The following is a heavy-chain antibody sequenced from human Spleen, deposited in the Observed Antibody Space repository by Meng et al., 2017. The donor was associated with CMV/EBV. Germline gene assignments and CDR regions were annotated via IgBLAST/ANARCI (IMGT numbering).Heavy chain of an antibody. Sequence: QVQLVESGGGVVQPGRSLRLSCAASGFTFSSYAMHWVRQAPGKGLEWVAVISYDGSNKYYADSVKGRFTISRDNSKNTLYLQMNSLRAEDTAVYYCARDSTAMVHYFDYLGQGPLGTVAS. CDR2: ISYDGSNK. D-gene: IGHD5-18*01. CDR1: GFTFSSYA. V-gene: IGHV3-30-3*01. CDR3: ARDSTAMVHYFDY. J-gene: IGHJ4*02.